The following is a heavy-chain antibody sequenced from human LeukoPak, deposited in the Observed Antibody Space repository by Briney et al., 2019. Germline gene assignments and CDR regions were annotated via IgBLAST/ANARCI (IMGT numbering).Heavy chain of an antibody. Sequence: QTLSLTCTVSGGSISSGGYYWSWIRQPPGKALEWLALIDWDDDKYYSTSLKTRLTISKDTSKNQVVLTMTNMDPVDTATYYCALSTVTTIYWGQGTLVTVSS. D-gene: IGHD4-17*01. CDR3: ALSTVTTIY. CDR2: IDWDDDK. CDR1: GGSISSGGYY. V-gene: IGHV2-70*01. J-gene: IGHJ4*02.